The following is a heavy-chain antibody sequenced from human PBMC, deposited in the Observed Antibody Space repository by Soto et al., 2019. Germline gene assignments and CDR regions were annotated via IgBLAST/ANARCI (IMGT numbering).Heavy chain of an antibody. Sequence: QVHLVQSGAEVKRPGASVKISCKTFGYIFTDYSIHWVRQAPGQGLEWMGKINPSDGSTKYALNFGGRISMTSGTSTATVYMELGSLRSGGPAGFYWSGGVTRTGGSWAWGVGPWGQGTLVTASS. CDR1: GYIFTDYS. J-gene: IGHJ5*02. CDR2: INPSDGST. D-gene: IGHD3-16*01. V-gene: IGHV1-46*01. CDR3: SGGVTRTGGSWAWGVGP.